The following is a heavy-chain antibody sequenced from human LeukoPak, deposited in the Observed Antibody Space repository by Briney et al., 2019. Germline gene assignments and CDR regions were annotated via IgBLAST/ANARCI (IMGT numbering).Heavy chain of an antibody. D-gene: IGHD5-18*01. CDR2: IYYSGST. CDR3: GGRFVDTASFDY. V-gene: IGHV4-39*01. Sequence: PSETLSLTCTVSGGSITSSVYYWGWIRQPPGKGLEWIGSIYYSGSTYHNPSLKSRVTISLDTSKNRFSLKLTSVTAADTAVYYCGGRFVDTASFDYWGQGILVTVSS. J-gene: IGHJ4*02. CDR1: GGSITSSVYY.